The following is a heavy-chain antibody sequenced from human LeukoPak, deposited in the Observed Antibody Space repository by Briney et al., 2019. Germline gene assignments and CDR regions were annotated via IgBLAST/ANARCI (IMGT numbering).Heavy chain of an antibody. V-gene: IGHV1-18*01. D-gene: IGHD6-13*01. Sequence: RASVKVSCKASGYTFTSYGISWVRQAPGQGLEWMGWISAYNGNTNYAQKLQGRVTMTTDTSTSTAYMELRSLRSDDTAVYYCARDALIAAAGPFDYWGQGTLVTVSS. J-gene: IGHJ4*02. CDR1: GYTFTSYG. CDR3: ARDALIAAAGPFDY. CDR2: ISAYNGNT.